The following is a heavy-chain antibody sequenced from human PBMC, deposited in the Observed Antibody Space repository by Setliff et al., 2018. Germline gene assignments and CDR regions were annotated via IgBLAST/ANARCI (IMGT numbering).Heavy chain of an antibody. V-gene: IGHV4-59*01. CDR3: ARDNWAAAGIFDY. CDR2: IYYSGST. Sequence: GSLRLSCAASGFTFSRYWMSWIRQPPGKGLEWIGYIYYSGSTSYNPSLKSRVTISVDTSKNQFSLKLSSVTAADTAVYYCARDNWAAAGIFDYWGQGTLVTVSS. CDR1: GFTFSRYW. D-gene: IGHD6-13*01. J-gene: IGHJ4*02.